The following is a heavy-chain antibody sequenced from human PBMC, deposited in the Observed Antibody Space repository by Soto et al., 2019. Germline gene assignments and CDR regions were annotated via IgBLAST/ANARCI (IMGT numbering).Heavy chain of an antibody. J-gene: IGHJ4*02. CDR2: IYYSGST. D-gene: IGHD3-10*01. CDR1: GASISSGGYY. Sequence: QVQLQQSGPGLVKPSQTLSLTCTVSGASISSGGYYWSWIRQHPGKGLEWIGYIYYSGSTYYNPSLKSRVTISVNTSKNHFSLNLSSVTAADTAVFYCASSINYGSGKDYWGQGTLVTVSS. V-gene: IGHV4-31*03. CDR3: ASSINYGSGKDY.